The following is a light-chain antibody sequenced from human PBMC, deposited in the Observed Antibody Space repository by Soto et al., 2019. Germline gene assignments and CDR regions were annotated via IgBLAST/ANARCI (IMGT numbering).Light chain of an antibody. CDR2: DVS. CDR3: QRYQSDTWT. J-gene: IGKJ1*01. Sequence: DIQMTQSPSTLSGSVGDRVTITCRASQNIERWQAWYQQKPGKAPKLLLYDVSTLERGVPSRFGGSGSATEFTLTISDLQPDDFATYYCQRYQSDTWTFGQGTKVDIK. CDR1: QNIERW. V-gene: IGKV1-5*01.